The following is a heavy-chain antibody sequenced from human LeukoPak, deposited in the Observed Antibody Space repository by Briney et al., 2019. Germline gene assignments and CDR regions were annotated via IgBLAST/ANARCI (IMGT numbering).Heavy chain of an antibody. Sequence: SETLSLTCAVYGGSFTGNYWRWIRQPPRKGLEWIGEINHSGSTKYNPSLKSRVTMSVDASTNQFFLRLTSVTAADTAVYYCACNAVRYSAYDREEDPSDIWGQGTMVTVSS. CDR1: GGSFTGNY. D-gene: IGHD5-12*01. CDR3: ACNAVRYSAYDREEDPSDI. CDR2: INHSGST. J-gene: IGHJ3*02. V-gene: IGHV4-34*01.